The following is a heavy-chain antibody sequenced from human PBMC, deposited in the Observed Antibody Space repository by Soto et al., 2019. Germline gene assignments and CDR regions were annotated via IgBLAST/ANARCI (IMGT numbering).Heavy chain of an antibody. V-gene: IGHV4-38-2*01. CDR3: ATRTLGYCSSTSCHPYYYYYYGMDV. J-gene: IGHJ6*02. D-gene: IGHD2-2*01. Sequence: ASETLSLTCAVSGYSISSGYYWGWIRQPPGKGLEWIGSIYHSGSTYHNPSLKSRVTISVDTSKNQFSLKLSSVTAADTAVYYCATRTLGYCSSTSCHPYYYYYYGMDVWGQGTTVTVSS. CDR2: IYHSGST. CDR1: GYSISSGYY.